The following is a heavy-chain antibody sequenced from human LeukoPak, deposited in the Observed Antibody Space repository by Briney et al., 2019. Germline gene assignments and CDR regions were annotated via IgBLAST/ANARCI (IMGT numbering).Heavy chain of an antibody. J-gene: IGHJ3*02. CDR2: ISAYKGKT. V-gene: IGHV1-18*01. Sequence: ASVKVSCKGSGYTFTSYGISWVGQAAGRGGEWMGWISAYKGKTNYLQEVEGRLTMTTDTSTSTAYMELRNLRSDDTAVYYCARYLSVAVAAHHDAFDIWGQGTMVTVSS. CDR3: ARYLSVAVAAHHDAFDI. CDR1: GYTFTSYG. D-gene: IGHD6-19*01.